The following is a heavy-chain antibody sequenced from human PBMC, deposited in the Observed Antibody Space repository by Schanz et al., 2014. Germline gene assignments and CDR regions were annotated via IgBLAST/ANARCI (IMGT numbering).Heavy chain of an antibody. CDR3: ARDRRRYCSTASCLHDNWFDP. CDR2: ISPYTGNT. V-gene: IGHV1-18*01. CDR1: GYAFSDYG. D-gene: IGHD2-2*01. Sequence: QVQLEQSGAEVKKPGASVKVSCKTSGYAFSDYGITWVRQAPGQGLQWMGWISPYTGNTNYAQTLQGRITLTTDTATSTAYMELRSLRSDDTALYYCARDRRRYCSTASCLHDNWFDPWGQGTLVIVSS. J-gene: IGHJ5*02.